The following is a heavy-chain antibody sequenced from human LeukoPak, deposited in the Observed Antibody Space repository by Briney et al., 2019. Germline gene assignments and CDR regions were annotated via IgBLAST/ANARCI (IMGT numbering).Heavy chain of an antibody. J-gene: IGHJ6*02. CDR2: IIPIFGTA. CDR1: GGTFSSYA. D-gene: IGHD2-2*02. CDR3: ARDNPDIVVVPAAIGNYYYGMDV. Sequence: ASVKVSCKASGGTFSSYAISWVRQAPGQGLEWMGGIIPIFGTANYAQKFQGRVTITADESTSTAYMELSSLRSEDTAVYYCARDNPDIVVVPAAIGNYYYGMDVWGQGTTVAVSS. V-gene: IGHV1-69*13.